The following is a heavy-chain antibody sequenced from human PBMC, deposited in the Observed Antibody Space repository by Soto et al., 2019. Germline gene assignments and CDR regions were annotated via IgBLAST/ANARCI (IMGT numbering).Heavy chain of an antibody. CDR1: GSGFISSG. V-gene: IGHV1-58*02. CDR2: IVVASGQT. J-gene: IGHJ6*02. Sequence: SVKVSCKASGSGFISSGIQWVRQAHGQRLEWIGWIVVASGQTNYAQNFRGRVAITRETSTATAYIELTGLTSEDTAVYFCSADRPDIGVGWWVWGQGTTVTVSS. CDR3: SADRPDIGVGWWV. D-gene: IGHD2-15*01.